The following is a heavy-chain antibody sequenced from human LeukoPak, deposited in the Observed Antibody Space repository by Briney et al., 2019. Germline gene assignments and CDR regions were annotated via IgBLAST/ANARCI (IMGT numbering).Heavy chain of an antibody. CDR3: AKGSRAHTYGHFDY. CDR2: ISGSGATT. D-gene: IGHD5-18*01. V-gene: IGHV3-23*01. J-gene: IGHJ4*02. CDR1: GFTFNNYA. Sequence: GGSLRLSCAASGFTFNNYAMSWVRQAPGKGLEWVSLISGSGATTYYADSVKGRFTISRDTSKNTLYLQMNSLRAEDTAVYYCAKGSRAHTYGHFDYWGQGTLVTVSS.